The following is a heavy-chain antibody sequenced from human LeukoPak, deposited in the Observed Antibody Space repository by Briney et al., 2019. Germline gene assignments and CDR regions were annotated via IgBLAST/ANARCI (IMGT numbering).Heavy chain of an antibody. J-gene: IGHJ3*02. V-gene: IGHV4-59*08. CDR3: ARRGLVRAAFDI. D-gene: IGHD6-19*01. CDR1: GGSISSYY. Sequence: SETLSLTCTVSGGSISSYYWSWIRQPPGKGLEWIGYIYYSGSTNYNPSLKSRVTISVDTSKNQFSLKLSSVTAADTAVYYWARRGLVRAAFDIWGQGTMVIVSS. CDR2: IYYSGST.